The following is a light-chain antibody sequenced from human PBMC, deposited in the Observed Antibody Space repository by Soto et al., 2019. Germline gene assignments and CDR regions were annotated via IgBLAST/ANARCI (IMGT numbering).Light chain of an antibody. Sequence: EIVLTQSPGTLSLSPGERATLSCRASQSVSSSYLAWYHQKPGQAPRPLIYGASSRAIGIPDRFSGSGSGTDVALTISRLEPEDVEVYYCQQYGSSPLTLGQGNKVQI. CDR1: QSVSSSY. J-gene: IGKJ1*01. CDR2: GAS. V-gene: IGKV3-20*01. CDR3: QQYGSSPLT.